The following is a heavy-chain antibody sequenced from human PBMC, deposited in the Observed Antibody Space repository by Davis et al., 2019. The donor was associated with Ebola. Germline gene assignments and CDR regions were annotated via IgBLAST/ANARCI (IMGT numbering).Heavy chain of an antibody. CDR1: GFTFSSYG. CDR2: ISYDGSNK. CDR3: TKVAARGVY. V-gene: IGHV3-30*18. J-gene: IGHJ4*02. Sequence: GESLKISCAASGFTFSSYGMHWVRQAPGKGLEWVAVISYDGSNKYYADSVKGRFTISRDNSKNTLYLQMNSLRAEDTAVYYCTKVAARGVYWGQGTLVTVSS. D-gene: IGHD2-15*01.